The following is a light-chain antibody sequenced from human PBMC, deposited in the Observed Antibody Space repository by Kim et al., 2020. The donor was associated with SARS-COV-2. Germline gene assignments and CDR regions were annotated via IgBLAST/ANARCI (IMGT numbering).Light chain of an antibody. CDR3: YSVADHDPWV. CDR2: KDS. J-gene: IGLJ2*01. Sequence: VYPDQTSRSTCSGRGPAKKDARCRRQKPGQAPVLMNYKDSAPPSGIPVRFSGSISGTTVTLTISGAQVEDEADYYCYSVADHDPWVFGGGTQLTVL. V-gene: IGLV3-27*01. CDR1: GPAKKD.